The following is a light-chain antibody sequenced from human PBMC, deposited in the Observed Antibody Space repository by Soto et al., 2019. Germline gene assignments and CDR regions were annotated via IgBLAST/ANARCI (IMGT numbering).Light chain of an antibody. J-gene: IGLJ2*01. Sequence: QSALTQPRSVSGSPGQSVTISCTGTSSDVGGYNYVSWYQQHPGKAPKLMIYDVSKRPSGVPDRFSGSKSGNTASLTISGLQAEGEADYYCCSYAGSVVFGGGTKVTVL. CDR2: DVS. CDR1: SSDVGGYNY. V-gene: IGLV2-11*01. CDR3: CSYAGSVV.